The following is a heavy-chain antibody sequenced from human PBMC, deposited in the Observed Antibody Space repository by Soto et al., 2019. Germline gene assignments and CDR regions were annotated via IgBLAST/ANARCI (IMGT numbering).Heavy chain of an antibody. CDR1: GFTFSSYT. CDR2: ITSSSTYI. J-gene: IGHJ5*02. D-gene: IGHD3-9*01. CDR3: ASELNFRLATLS. V-gene: IGHV3-21*01. Sequence: EVQLVESGGGLVKPGGSLRLSCAASGFTFSSYTLNWVRQAPGKGLEWVSSITSSSTYIYYADSVKGRFTISRDNAKNSLFLQMNSLRTGDTGVYYCASELNFRLATLSWGQGNLITVSS.